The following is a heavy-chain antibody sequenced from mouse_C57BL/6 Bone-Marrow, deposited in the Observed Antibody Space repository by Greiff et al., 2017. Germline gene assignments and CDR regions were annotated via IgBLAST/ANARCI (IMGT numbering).Heavy chain of an antibody. D-gene: IGHD2-10*01. Sequence: QVQLQQSGAELARPWASVKLSCKASGYTFTSYGISWVKQRTGQGLEWIGEIYPRSGNTYYNEKFKGKATLTADKSSSTAYMELRSLTSEDSAVYFCARGGLLWYAMDYWGQGTSVTVSS. CDR1: GYTFTSYG. V-gene: IGHV1-81*01. CDR2: IYPRSGNT. J-gene: IGHJ4*01. CDR3: ARGGLLWYAMDY.